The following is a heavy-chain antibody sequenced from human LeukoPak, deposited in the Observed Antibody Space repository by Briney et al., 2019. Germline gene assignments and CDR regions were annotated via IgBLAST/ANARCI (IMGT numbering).Heavy chain of an antibody. J-gene: IGHJ4*02. D-gene: IGHD3-10*01. CDR3: ATDKGYYASGFFDN. CDR1: GFTFSSYG. Sequence: GGSLRLSCAASGFTFSSYGMHWVRQAPGKGLEWVAFIRYDGSNKYYADSAKGRFTISRDGSKNTLYLQMNSLRAEDTAVYYCATDKGYYASGFFDNWGQGALVSVSS. V-gene: IGHV3-30*02. CDR2: IRYDGSNK.